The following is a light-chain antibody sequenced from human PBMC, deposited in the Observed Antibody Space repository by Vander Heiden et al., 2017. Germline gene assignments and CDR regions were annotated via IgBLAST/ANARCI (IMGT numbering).Light chain of an antibody. CDR3: QSYDSSLSGYV. CDR1: SSNIGAGYD. Sequence: HSVLTQPPPVSGAPGQRVPIYCTGSSSNIGAGYDVHWYQQIPGKAPKLLIYGNSNRPSGVPDRFSGSKSGTSASLTITGLQAEDEADYYCQSYDSSLSGYVFGTGTKVTVL. CDR2: GNS. J-gene: IGLJ1*01. V-gene: IGLV1-40*01.